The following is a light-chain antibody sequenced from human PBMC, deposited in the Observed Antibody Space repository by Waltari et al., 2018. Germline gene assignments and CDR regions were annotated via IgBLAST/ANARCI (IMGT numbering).Light chain of an antibody. CDR2: DVT. V-gene: IGLV2-14*03. CDR1: SSDIASYNY. J-gene: IGLJ2*01. CDR3: SSYAGSSNFVV. Sequence: QSALTQPASVSGSPGQSITIPCTGTSSDIASYNYVSWYQQYPGEAPKLLIYDVTSRPSGVSSRFSGSKSDNTASLTVSGLQDEDEADYYCSSYAGSSNFVVFGGGTKVTVL.